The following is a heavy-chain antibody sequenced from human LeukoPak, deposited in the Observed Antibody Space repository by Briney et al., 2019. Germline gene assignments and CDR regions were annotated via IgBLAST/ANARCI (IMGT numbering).Heavy chain of an antibody. D-gene: IGHD2-2*01. Sequence: GGSLRLSCVASGFTFSTYALSWVRQAPGKGLEWVSAISSSGGSPYYADSVNGRFTISSDNSKNTLYLQMNSLRAEDTALYYCAKDQALSLSSSRALDYWGQGTLVTVSS. V-gene: IGHV3-23*01. CDR2: ISSSGGSP. J-gene: IGHJ4*02. CDR3: AKDQALSLSSSRALDY. CDR1: GFTFSTYA.